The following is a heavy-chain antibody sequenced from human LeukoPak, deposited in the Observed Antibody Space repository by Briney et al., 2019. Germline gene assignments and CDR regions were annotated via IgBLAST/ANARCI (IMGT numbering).Heavy chain of an antibody. V-gene: IGHV3-30*18. D-gene: IGHD2/OR15-2a*01. CDR2: ISYDGSKK. J-gene: IGHJ4*02. CDR1: GFTFSSYG. Sequence: PGRSLRLSCAASGFTFSSYGMNWVRQAPGKGLEWVAVISYDGSKKYYADSVKGRFTISGDNSKNTLYLQMNSLRIEDTAVYYCAKCYFDLTPPFDYWGQGTLVTVSS. CDR3: AKCYFDLTPPFDY.